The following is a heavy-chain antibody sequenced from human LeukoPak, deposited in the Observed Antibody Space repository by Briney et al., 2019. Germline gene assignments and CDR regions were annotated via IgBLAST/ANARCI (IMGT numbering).Heavy chain of an antibody. D-gene: IGHD4-17*01. CDR3: ARVSGDYYHTVEN. J-gene: IGHJ4*02. CDR2: ISSSSSTI. V-gene: IGHV3-48*04. Sequence: GGSLRLSCAASGFTFSSYSMNWVRQAPGKGLEWVSYISSSSSTIYYADSVKGRFTISRDNAKNSLFLQMNSLRAEDTAIYYCARVSGDYYHTVENWGQGTLVTVSS. CDR1: GFTFSSYS.